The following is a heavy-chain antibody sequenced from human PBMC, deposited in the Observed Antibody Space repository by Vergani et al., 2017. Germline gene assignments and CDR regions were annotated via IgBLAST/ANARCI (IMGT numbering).Heavy chain of an antibody. V-gene: IGHV1-69*01. D-gene: IGHD3-3*01. CDR1: GGTFSSCA. J-gene: IGHJ6*02. CDR2: IIPIFGTA. Sequence: QVQLVQSGAEVKKPGSSVKVSCKASGGTFSSCAISWVRQAPGQGLEWMGGIIPIFGTANYAQKFQGRVTITADESTSTAYMELSSLRSEDTAVYYCASRDITIFGVVIIRGYYYYGRDVWGQGTTVTVSS. CDR3: ASRDITIFGVVIIRGYYYYGRDV.